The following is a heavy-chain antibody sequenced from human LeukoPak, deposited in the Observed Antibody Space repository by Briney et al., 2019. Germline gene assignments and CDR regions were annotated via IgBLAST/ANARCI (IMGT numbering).Heavy chain of an antibody. D-gene: IGHD1-14*01. CDR2: ISWDGGST. Sequence: GGSLRLSCAASGFTFDDYTMHWVRQAPGKGLEWVSLISWDGGSTYYADSVKGRFTISRDNSKNSLYLQMNSLRTQDTALYYCAKDSGTYFFDYWGQGTLVTVSS. J-gene: IGHJ4*02. CDR3: AKDSGTYFFDY. CDR1: GFTFDDYT. V-gene: IGHV3-43*01.